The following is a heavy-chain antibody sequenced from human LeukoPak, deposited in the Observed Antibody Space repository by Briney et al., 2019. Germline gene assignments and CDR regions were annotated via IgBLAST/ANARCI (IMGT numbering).Heavy chain of an antibody. CDR1: GGSISSSNW. D-gene: IGHD3-10*01. J-gene: IGHJ5*02. V-gene: IGHV4-4*02. CDR3: ARGHDSMVRGVITGNWFDP. Sequence: SGTLSLTCAVSGGSISSSNWWSWVRQPPGKGLEWIGEIYHSGSTNYNPSLKSRVTISVDKSKNQFSLKLSSVTAADTAVYYCARGHDSMVRGVITGNWFDPWGQGTLVTVSS. CDR2: IYHSGST.